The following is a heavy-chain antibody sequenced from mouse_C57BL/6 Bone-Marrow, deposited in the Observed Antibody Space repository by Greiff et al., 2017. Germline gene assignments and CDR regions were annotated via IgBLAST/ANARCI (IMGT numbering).Heavy chain of an antibody. CDR1: GYSFTGYY. D-gene: IGHD2-1*01. V-gene: IGHV1-42*01. J-gene: IGHJ3*01. CDR3: AREGNYRFAY. Sequence: VQLQQSGPELVKPGASVKISCKASGYSFTGYYMNWVKQSPEKSLEWIGEINPSTGGTTYNQKFKAKATLTVDKSSSTAYMQLKSLTSEDSAVYYCAREGNYRFAYWGQGTLVTVSA. CDR2: INPSTGGT.